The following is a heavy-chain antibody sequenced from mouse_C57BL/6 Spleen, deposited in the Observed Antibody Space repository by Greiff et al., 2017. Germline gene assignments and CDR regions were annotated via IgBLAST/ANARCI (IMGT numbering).Heavy chain of an antibody. D-gene: IGHD1-1*01. Sequence: QVQLKQSGPELVKPGASVKISCKASGYAFSSSWMNWVKQRPGKGLEWIGRIYPGDGDTNYNGKFKGKATLTADKSSSTAYMQLSSLTSEDSAVYFCAREGLITTVPYFDYWGQGTTLTVSS. CDR2: IYPGDGDT. CDR1: GYAFSSSW. J-gene: IGHJ2*01. CDR3: AREGLITTVPYFDY. V-gene: IGHV1-82*01.